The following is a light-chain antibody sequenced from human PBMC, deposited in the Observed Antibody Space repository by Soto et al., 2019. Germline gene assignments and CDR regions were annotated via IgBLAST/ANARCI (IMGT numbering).Light chain of an antibody. CDR2: GAS. CDR3: QQYGSSPEWT. V-gene: IGKV3-20*01. Sequence: EIVLTQSPGTLSLSPGERATLSCRASKSVRSSYLAWYQQKPGQAPKLLIYGASSRATGIPDRFGGSGSGTDFTLTISRLEPEDFGVYYCQQYGSSPEWTFGQGTKVEIK. CDR1: KSVRSSY. J-gene: IGKJ1*01.